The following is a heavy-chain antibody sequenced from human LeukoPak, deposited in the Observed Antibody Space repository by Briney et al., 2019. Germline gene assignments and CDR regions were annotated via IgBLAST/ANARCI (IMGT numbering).Heavy chain of an antibody. D-gene: IGHD1-20*01. CDR1: GGSISSYY. CDR3: ARESITGIDY. CDR2: IYYSGST. Sequence: SETLSLTCTVSGGSISSYYWSWIRQPPGKGLEWIGYIYYSGSTNYNPSLKSRVTISVDTSKNQFSLKLSSVTAADTAVYYRARESITGIDYWGQGTLVTVSS. V-gene: IGHV4-59*01. J-gene: IGHJ4*02.